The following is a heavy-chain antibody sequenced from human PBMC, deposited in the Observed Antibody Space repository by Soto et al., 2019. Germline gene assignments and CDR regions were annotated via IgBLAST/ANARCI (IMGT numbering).Heavy chain of an antibody. D-gene: IGHD1-26*01. CDR3: ASGVVGASHSYGLDV. V-gene: IGHV3-33*01. J-gene: IGHJ6*02. CDR1: GFTFSNYG. CDR2: IWHDGNNK. Sequence: GGSLRLSCAASGFTFSNYGMHWVRQAPGKGLEWVAIIWHDGNNKYYADSVRGRFIISRDNSKNRLYLQMNSLRAEDTAVYYCASGVVGASHSYGLDVWGQGTPVTVSS.